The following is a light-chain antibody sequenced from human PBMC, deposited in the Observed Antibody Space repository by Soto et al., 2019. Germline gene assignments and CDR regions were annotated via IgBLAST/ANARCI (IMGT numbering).Light chain of an antibody. CDR2: GAS. CDR3: QHFDDSLT. Sequence: EVVLTQSLGTLSLSPGERATHSCRASQSVDSSTLAWYQQKPGQAPRLLISGASKRATGTPDRFSGSGSGTDFTLTISRLEPEDFAVYYCQHFDDSLTFGGGTKVEIK. J-gene: IGKJ4*01. V-gene: IGKV3-20*01. CDR1: QSVDSST.